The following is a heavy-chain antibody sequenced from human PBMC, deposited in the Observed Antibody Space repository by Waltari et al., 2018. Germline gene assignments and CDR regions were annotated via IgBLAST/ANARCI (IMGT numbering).Heavy chain of an antibody. CDR3: TRGGRDSSWYWRD. CDR1: GLSFSNYW. CDR2: IKQDGSEK. V-gene: IGHV3-7*01. D-gene: IGHD6-13*01. Sequence: EVQLVESGGGLAQPGGSLRPSCEASGLSFSNYWMTWVRQASGKGPEWVANIKQDGSEKYYMDSVKGRFTISRDNAKNSLYLQMNNLRVEDTAVYYCTRGGRDSSWYWRDWGQGTLVTVSS. J-gene: IGHJ4*02.